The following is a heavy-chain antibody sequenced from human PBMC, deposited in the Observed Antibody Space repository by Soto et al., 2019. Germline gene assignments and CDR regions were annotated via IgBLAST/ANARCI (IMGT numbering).Heavy chain of an antibody. V-gene: IGHV1-3*04. CDR1: GYTFTRYA. Sequence: ASVKVSCKGSGYTFTRYAVQWVRQAPGQRLEWMGWINTGSGDTNYAQKFQGRVTITRDTSTATAYIELRSLRFDDTAIYFCARTHWQPDYLEGFDFWGQGTPVTVSS. J-gene: IGHJ4*02. CDR3: ARTHWQPDYLEGFDF. CDR2: INTGSGDT. D-gene: IGHD1-1*01.